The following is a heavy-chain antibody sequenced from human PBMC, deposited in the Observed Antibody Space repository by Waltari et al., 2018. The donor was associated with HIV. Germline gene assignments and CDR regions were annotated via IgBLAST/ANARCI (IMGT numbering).Heavy chain of an antibody. J-gene: IGHJ5*02. D-gene: IGHD1-1*01. V-gene: IGHV1-2*02. CDR3: VRGGTHP. CDR2: FEPKNGVA. CDR1: GDSFNDYY. Sequence: QAQVVWSGAGVKKHGASVKVVCKASGDSFNDYYIHWIRQAPGQGLESLGWFEPKNGVAHDAQKFEGRVTTYSGTDSRTVDMDFRRLTSDDTDVFYCVRGGTHPWGQETLITVSS.